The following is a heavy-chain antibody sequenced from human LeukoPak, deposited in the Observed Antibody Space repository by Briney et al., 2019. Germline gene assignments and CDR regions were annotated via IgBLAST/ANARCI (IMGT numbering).Heavy chain of an antibody. J-gene: IGHJ4*02. V-gene: IGHV1-2*02. CDR2: INPNSGGT. CDR3: ARGIVATEPHFDY. D-gene: IGHD5-12*01. Sequence: ASVKVSCKASGYTFIGYYMHWVRQAPGQGLEWMGWINPNSGGTNCAQKFQGRVTMTRDTSISTAYMELSRLRSDDTAVYYCARGIVATEPHFDYWGQGTLVTVSS. CDR1: GYTFIGYY.